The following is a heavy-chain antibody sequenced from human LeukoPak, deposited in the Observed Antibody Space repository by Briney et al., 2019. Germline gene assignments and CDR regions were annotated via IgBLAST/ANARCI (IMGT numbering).Heavy chain of an antibody. CDR1: GFTFRSYG. D-gene: IGHD1-26*01. Sequence: GGSLRLSCAASGFTFRSYGMHWVRQAPGKGLEGVAVISYDGTYKYYADSVKGRFTISRDNSKNTLYLQMNGLRGEDTAVYYCAKRTTENSGSADYWGQGPLVPVSS. CDR2: ISYDGTYK. V-gene: IGHV3-30*18. J-gene: IGHJ4*02. CDR3: AKRTTENSGSADY.